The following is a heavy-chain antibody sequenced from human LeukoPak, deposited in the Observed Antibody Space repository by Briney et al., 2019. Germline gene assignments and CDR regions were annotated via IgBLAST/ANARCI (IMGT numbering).Heavy chain of an antibody. D-gene: IGHD2-15*01. CDR1: GGSISSSSYY. V-gene: IGHV4-39*01. CDR3: ARQGSAYYFDF. CDR2: VYYSGRT. Sequence: PSETLSLTCTVSGGSISSSSYYWGWIRQPPGKELQWTASVYYSGRTNYSPSLKSRVTISVDTSEKQFSLQLNSVTAADTAVYYCARQGSAYYFDFWGQGLLVTVSS. J-gene: IGHJ4*02.